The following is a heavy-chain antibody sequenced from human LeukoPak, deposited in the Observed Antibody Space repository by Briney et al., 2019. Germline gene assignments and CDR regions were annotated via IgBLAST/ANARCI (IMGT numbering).Heavy chain of an antibody. Sequence: PGGSLRLSCAASGFVFSTYEMDWVRQAPGKGLEWVSYISSSDGTTYYADSVKGRFTISRDNAKNSLSLQMNSLSAEDTAGYYCVRELVPQSINSGYDSFHIWGQGTMVTVSS. D-gene: IGHD5-12*01. J-gene: IGHJ3*02. CDR2: ISSSDGTT. CDR3: VRELVPQSINSGYDSFHI. CDR1: GFVFSTYE. V-gene: IGHV3-48*03.